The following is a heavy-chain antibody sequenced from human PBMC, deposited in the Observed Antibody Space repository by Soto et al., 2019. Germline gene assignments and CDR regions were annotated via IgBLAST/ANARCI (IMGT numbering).Heavy chain of an antibody. J-gene: IGHJ2*01. CDR3: AREAGEDSSSWYHLTGYFVL. CDR2: TYYRSKWYN. CDR1: GDSVSSNIAA. V-gene: IGHV6-1*01. D-gene: IGHD6-13*01. Sequence: PSQTLSLTCAISGDSVSSNIAAWNWIRQSPSRGLEWLGRTYYRSKWYNDYAVSVKSRITVNPDTSKNQFSLQLNSVAPEDTAVYYCAREAGEDSSSWYHLTGYFVLWGRGTLVTVSS.